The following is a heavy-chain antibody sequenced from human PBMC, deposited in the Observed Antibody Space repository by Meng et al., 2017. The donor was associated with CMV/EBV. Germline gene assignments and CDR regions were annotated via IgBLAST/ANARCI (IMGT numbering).Heavy chain of an antibody. CDR2: ITSNGGST. V-gene: IGHV3-43*01. D-gene: IGHD3-10*01. CDR1: GFNFDLYT. Sequence: GESLKISCAASGFNFDLYTMHWIRQVPGKGLEWVSLITSNGGSTNYADSVKGRFTISRDNSKTSLYLQVNSLRSEDTAVYYCAKAVRGRMSFYGGDVWGQGTTVTVSS. CDR3: AKAVRGRMSFYGGDV. J-gene: IGHJ6*02.